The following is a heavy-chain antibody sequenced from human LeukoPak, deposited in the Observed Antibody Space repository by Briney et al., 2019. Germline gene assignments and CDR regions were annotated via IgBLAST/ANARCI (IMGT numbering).Heavy chain of an antibody. D-gene: IGHD3-9*01. CDR2: IKGDGSHT. Sequence: GGSLRLSCAASGFTFSNYWMHWVRQAPGKGLVWVSRIKGDGSHTIYADSVKGRFTISRDNAKNTLYLQMKSLRAEDTAVYYCVRDWDHFDFDSWGLGTLVTVSS. CDR1: GFTFSNYW. CDR3: VRDWDHFDFDS. V-gene: IGHV3-74*01. J-gene: IGHJ5*01.